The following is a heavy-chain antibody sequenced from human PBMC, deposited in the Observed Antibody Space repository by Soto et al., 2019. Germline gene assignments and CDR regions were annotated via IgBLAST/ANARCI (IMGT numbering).Heavy chain of an antibody. Sequence: PGTLSLTCTVSGASFSTSYWGWIRQPPGKGPEWIGYVYYAGATNYNPSLESRVTISPDTSRNQFSLNLRSVTAADTAVYYCARVMGDWGTYYYYDGMDVWGQGPTVT. D-gene: IGHD3-16*01. V-gene: IGHV4-59*01. CDR2: VYYAGAT. J-gene: IGHJ6*02. CDR3: ARVMGDWGTYYYYDGMDV. CDR1: GASFSTSY.